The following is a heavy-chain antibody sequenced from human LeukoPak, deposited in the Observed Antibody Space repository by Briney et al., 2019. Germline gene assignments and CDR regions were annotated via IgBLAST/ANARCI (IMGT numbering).Heavy chain of an antibody. CDR2: INPNSGGT. Sequence: ASVKVSCKASGYTFTGYYMHWVRQATGQGLEYVGWINPNSGGTNYVQKFQGRVTMTRDTSFSTAYMELSRLTSDDTAVYYCARETVAGNAFDIWGPGTLVAVSS. V-gene: IGHV1-2*02. CDR1: GYTFTGYY. D-gene: IGHD6-19*01. J-gene: IGHJ3*02. CDR3: ARETVAGNAFDI.